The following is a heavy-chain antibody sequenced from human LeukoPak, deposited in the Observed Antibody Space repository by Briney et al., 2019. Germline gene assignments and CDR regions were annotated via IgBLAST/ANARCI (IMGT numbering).Heavy chain of an antibody. D-gene: IGHD3-22*01. V-gene: IGHV3-11*04. Sequence: GGSLRLSCAASGFTFSDYYMSWIRQAPGKGLEWVSSVKGRFTISRDNAKNSLYLQMNSLRAEDTAVYYCARVGYSSGYYYSDLGPPIDYWGQGSLVTVSS. J-gene: IGHJ4*02. CDR3: ARVGYSSGYYYSDLGPPIDY. CDR1: GFTFSDYY.